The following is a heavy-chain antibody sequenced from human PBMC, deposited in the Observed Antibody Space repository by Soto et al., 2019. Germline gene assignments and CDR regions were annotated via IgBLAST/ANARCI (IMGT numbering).Heavy chain of an antibody. J-gene: IGHJ2*01. D-gene: IGHD1-26*01. Sequence: EAQLLESGGGLVQPGGSLRLSCATSGFTFCSYAMSWVRQTPGTGLECVSGLSANGGGTYNADSVTGLCSISRDNSKNTLYLQMNSLRAEDTAVYYCAKGGPYSGSGYFDLWGRGTLVTVSS. V-gene: IGHV3-23*01. CDR3: AKGGPYSGSGYFDL. CDR2: LSANGGGT. CDR1: GFTFCSYA.